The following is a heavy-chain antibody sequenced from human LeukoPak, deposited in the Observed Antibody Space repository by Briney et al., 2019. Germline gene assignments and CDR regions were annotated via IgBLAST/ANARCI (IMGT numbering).Heavy chain of an antibody. CDR1: GGSFSGYY. CDR2: INHSGST. J-gene: IGHJ5*02. V-gene: IGHV4-34*01. D-gene: IGHD3-22*01. CDR3: ARVTMIVVVNWFDP. Sequence: TSETLSLTCAVYGGSFSGYYWSWIRQPPGKGLEWNGEINHSGSTNYNPSLKSRVTISVDTSKNQFSLKLSSVTAADTAVYYCARVTMIVVVNWFDPWGQGTLVTVSS.